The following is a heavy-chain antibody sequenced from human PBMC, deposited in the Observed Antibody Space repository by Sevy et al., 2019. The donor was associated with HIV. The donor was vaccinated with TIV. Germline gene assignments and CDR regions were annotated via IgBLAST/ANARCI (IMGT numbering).Heavy chain of an antibody. CDR3: AKQGGYCSNGVCYRAFDY. CDR1: GFTFSSFG. CDR2: ISHDGSNK. J-gene: IGHJ4*02. V-gene: IGHV3-30*18. D-gene: IGHD2-8*01. Sequence: GGSLRLSCAASGFTFSSFGMHWVRQAPGKGLEWVAIISHDGSNKIYADSVKGRFTISRDNSKNTLYLQMDSLRADDTAVYYCAKQGGYCSNGVCYRAFDYWGQGTLVTASS.